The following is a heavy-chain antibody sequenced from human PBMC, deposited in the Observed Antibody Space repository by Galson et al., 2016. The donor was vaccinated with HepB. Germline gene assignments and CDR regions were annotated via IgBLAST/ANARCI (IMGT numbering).Heavy chain of an antibody. J-gene: IGHJ1*01. CDR1: GFTFSNAW. CDR3: ARYGDEAGWNFHQ. Sequence: SLRLSCAASGFTFSNAWMNWVRQAPGKGLEWVASIKEDGSKAFYADSVKGRFTISRDNVENSLSLQMNSLRAEDTAVFYCARYGDEAGWNFHQWGQGTLVTVSS. CDR2: IKEDGSKA. D-gene: IGHD6-19*01. V-gene: IGHV3-7*03.